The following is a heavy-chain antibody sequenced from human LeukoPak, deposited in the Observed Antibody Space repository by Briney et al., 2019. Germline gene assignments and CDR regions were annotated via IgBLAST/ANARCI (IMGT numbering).Heavy chain of an antibody. CDR1: GFTFSDHY. Sequence: GGSLRLSCAASGFTFSDHYMDWVRQAPGKGLEWVGRIRKKANGYTTEYAASVKGRFIISRDDSKNSVYLQMNSLRAEDTAVYYCARAFLITMVRGVISGGIDYWGQGTLVTVSS. D-gene: IGHD3-10*01. CDR3: ARAFLITMVRGVISGGIDY. V-gene: IGHV3-72*01. CDR2: IRKKANGYTT. J-gene: IGHJ4*02.